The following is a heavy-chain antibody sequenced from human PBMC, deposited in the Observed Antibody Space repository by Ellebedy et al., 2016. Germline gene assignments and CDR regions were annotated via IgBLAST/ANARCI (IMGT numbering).Heavy chain of an antibody. V-gene: IGHV4-59*08. Sequence: SETLSLTCTVSGGSISNYYWTWIRQPPGKGLEWIGHIYYSGSTNYNPPLKSRVTISVDTSKNQFSPKLSSVTAADTAVYYCARRGILTGYYGNLYWYFDLWGRGTLVTVSS. CDR3: ARRGILTGYYGNLYWYFDL. D-gene: IGHD3-9*01. CDR1: GGSISNYY. CDR2: IYYSGST. J-gene: IGHJ2*01.